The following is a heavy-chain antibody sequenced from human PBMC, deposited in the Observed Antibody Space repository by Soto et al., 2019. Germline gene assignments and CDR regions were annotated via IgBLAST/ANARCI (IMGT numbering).Heavy chain of an antibody. J-gene: IGHJ4*02. CDR3: DSPWISDY. V-gene: IGHV3-23*01. CDR2: ISATGGST. D-gene: IGHD5-12*01. CDR1: VFTFSSYT. Sequence: SWGSLRVSCASSVFTFSSYTMSWVRQAPGKGLEWVSGISATGGSTYYADSVKGRFTISRDNAKNSLYLQMNSLRAEDTAVYYCDSPWISDYWGQGTMVTVSS.